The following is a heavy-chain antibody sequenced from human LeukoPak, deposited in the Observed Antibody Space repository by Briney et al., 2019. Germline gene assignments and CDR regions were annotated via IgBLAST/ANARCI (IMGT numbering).Heavy chain of an antibody. Sequence: GASVKVSCKASGGTFSSYAISWVRQAPGQGLEWMGGIIPIFGTANYAQKFQGRVTITADESTSTAYMELSSLRSEDTAVYYCARRSSGWYSHNWFDPWGQGTLVTVSS. CDR3: ARRSSGWYSHNWFDP. J-gene: IGHJ5*02. D-gene: IGHD6-19*01. V-gene: IGHV1-69*13. CDR1: GGTFSSYA. CDR2: IIPIFGTA.